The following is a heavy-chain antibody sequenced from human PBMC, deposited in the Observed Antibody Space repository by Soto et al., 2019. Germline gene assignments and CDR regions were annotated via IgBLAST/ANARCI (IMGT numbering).Heavy chain of an antibody. V-gene: IGHV1-69*06. J-gene: IGHJ2*01. Sequence: QVQLVQSGAEVKEPGSSVKVSCKASGGTFNNYAITWVRQAPGQGLEWMGGIIPMFGSTTYAQKFQGRVTITADKSTNTAYMQMYGLRSEDTAVYYCARPVETAVVRPTSWFFDLWGRGTLVTVSS. CDR1: GGTFNNYA. CDR3: ARPVETAVVRPTSWFFDL. CDR2: IIPMFGST. D-gene: IGHD5-18*01.